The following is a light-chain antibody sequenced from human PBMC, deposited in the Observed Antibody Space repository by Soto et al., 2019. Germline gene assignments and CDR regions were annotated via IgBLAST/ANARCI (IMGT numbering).Light chain of an antibody. Sequence: DIQMTQSPSSLSASVGDRVTITWRASQSISSYLNWYQQKPGKAPKLLIYAASSLQSGVPSRFSGSGSGADLTLTISSLQPEDFATYYCQQSYSTPPWTFGQGTKVEIK. CDR2: AAS. CDR1: QSISSY. J-gene: IGKJ1*01. V-gene: IGKV1-39*01. CDR3: QQSYSTPPWT.